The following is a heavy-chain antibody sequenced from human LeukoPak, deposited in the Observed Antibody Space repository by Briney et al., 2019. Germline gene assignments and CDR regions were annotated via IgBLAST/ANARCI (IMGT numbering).Heavy chain of an antibody. CDR1: GFTFSSYA. Sequence: PGGSLSLSCAASGFTFSSYAMSWVRQAPGKGLEWVSAISGSGGSTYYADSVKGRFTISRDNSKNTLYLQMNSLRAEDTAVYYCAKDAPTGYYDILTGYYKDGMDVWGQGTTVTVSS. V-gene: IGHV3-23*01. CDR3: AKDAPTGYYDILTGYYKDGMDV. CDR2: ISGSGGST. J-gene: IGHJ6*02. D-gene: IGHD3-9*01.